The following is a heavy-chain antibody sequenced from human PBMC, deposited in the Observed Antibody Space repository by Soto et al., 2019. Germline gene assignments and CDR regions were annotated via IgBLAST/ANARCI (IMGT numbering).Heavy chain of an antibody. CDR1: GFSINSYA. J-gene: IGHJ3*02. CDR3: KRDQYDRAVYHWFPPI. CDR2: VSLSGAT. D-gene: IGHD3-9*01. V-gene: IGHV3-23*01. Sequence: QLLESGGGLVQPGGSLRLCCAASGFSINSYATSWARQAPGKGLEWVSAVSLSGATYYANFVECRFSISRDNSKKTLYLKMKSLREEATAVYFYKRDQYDRAVYHWFPPIWGPATMLTVS.